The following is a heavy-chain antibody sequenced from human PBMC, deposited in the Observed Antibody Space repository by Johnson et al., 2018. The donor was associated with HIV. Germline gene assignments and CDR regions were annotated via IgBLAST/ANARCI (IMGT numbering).Heavy chain of an antibody. CDR2: ISYDGSNK. Sequence: VQLVESGGGVVQPGRSLRLSCAASGFTFSSYGMHWVRQAPGKGLEWVAVISYDGSNKYYADSVKGRFTISRDNSKNTLYLQMGSLRAEDMAVYYCARGAFDIWGQGTMVTVSS. CDR1: GFTFSSYG. J-gene: IGHJ3*02. V-gene: IGHV3-30*03. CDR3: ARGAFDI. D-gene: IGHD3-10*01.